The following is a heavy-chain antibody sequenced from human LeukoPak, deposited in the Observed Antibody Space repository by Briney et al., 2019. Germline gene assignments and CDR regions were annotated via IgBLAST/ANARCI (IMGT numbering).Heavy chain of an antibody. V-gene: IGHV3-7*01. Sequence: GGSLRLSCAASGFTFSSYWMTWVRQAPGKGLEWVANINQDGSQKYYVDSVRGRFTISRDNANNSLYLQMNSLRAEDTAVYCCARSLDYWGQGTLVTVSS. CDR2: INQDGSQK. CDR3: ARSLDY. CDR1: GFTFSSYW. J-gene: IGHJ4*02.